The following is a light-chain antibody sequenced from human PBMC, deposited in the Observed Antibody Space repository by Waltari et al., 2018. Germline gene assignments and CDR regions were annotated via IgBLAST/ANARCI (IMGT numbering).Light chain of an antibody. Sequence: QYALTQPAPVAGAPGRSITISCTGTTNYIGRYNLFSWYQQHPSNAPKVIIFQVNKRPSGVSIRFSGSKSGYTASLTVSGLHPEDEADYYCCSYAGTPRVVFGGGNKLTVL. J-gene: IGLJ2*01. CDR1: TNYIGRYNL. CDR2: QVN. CDR3: CSYAGTPRVV. V-gene: IGLV2-23*02.